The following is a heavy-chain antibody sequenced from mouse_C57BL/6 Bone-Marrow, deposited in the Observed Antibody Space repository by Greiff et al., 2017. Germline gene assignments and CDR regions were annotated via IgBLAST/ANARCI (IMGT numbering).Heavy chain of an antibody. CDR2: ILPGSGST. Sequence: QVQLQQSGAELMKPGASVKLSCKATGYTFTGYWIEWVKQRPGHGLEWIGEILPGSGSTYYNEKFKGKATITADTSSNTAYMQLSSLTTEDSDIYYCARGNHDRCFDVWGTGTTVTVSS. CDR1: GYTFTGYW. V-gene: IGHV1-9*01. J-gene: IGHJ1*03. CDR3: ARGNHDRCFDV. D-gene: IGHD2-1*01.